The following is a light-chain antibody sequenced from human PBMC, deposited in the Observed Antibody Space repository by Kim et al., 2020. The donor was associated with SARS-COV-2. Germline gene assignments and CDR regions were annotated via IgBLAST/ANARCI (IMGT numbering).Light chain of an antibody. Sequence: QLVLTQPPSASASLGASVTLTCTLSSGYSNYKVDWYQQRPGKGPRFVMRVGTGGIVGCKGDGIPDRFSVLGSGLNRYLTIKNIQEEDESDYHCGADHGSGSNRGVFGGGTKLTVL. V-gene: IGLV9-49*01. J-gene: IGLJ3*02. CDR3: GADHGSGSNRGV. CDR1: SGYSNYK. CDR2: VGTGGIVG.